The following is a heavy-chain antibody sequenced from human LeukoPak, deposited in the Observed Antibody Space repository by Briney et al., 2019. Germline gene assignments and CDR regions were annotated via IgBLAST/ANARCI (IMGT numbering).Heavy chain of an antibody. CDR1: GGSISSYY. J-gene: IGHJ6*02. D-gene: IGHD3-10*01. CDR2: IYYSGST. CDR3: ARGVIRYGMDV. Sequence: PSETLSLTCSVSGGSISSYYWSWIRQPPGKGLEWIGYIYYSGSTNYNPSLKSRVTISVDTSKNQFSLKLSSVTAAGTVVYYCARGVIRYGMDVWGQGTTVTVSS. V-gene: IGHV4-59*01.